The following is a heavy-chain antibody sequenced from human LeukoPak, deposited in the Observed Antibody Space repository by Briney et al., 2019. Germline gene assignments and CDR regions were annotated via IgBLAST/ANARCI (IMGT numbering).Heavy chain of an antibody. D-gene: IGHD3-22*01. Sequence: PSETLSLTCTVSGGSISNYDCSWIRQPAGKGLEWIGRIYTSGSTNYNPSLKSRVTMSVDTSKNQFSLKLSSVTAADTAVYYCARESPYYDSSGYPTRYMDVWGKGTTVTVSS. CDR2: IYTSGST. V-gene: IGHV4-4*07. CDR1: GGSISNYD. CDR3: ARESPYYDSSGYPTRYMDV. J-gene: IGHJ6*03.